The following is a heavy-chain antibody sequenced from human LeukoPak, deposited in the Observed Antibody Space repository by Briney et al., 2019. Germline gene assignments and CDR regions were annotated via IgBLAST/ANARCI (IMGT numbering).Heavy chain of an antibody. CDR1: GFTFSRYW. Sequence: GGSLRLSCAASGFTFSRYWMHWVRQAPGKGLMWVSRISPDGSTTLYADSVKGRFTISRDNAKNTLYLQMNSLGAEGTAVYYCARGERSGSFDYWGQGTLVTVSS. V-gene: IGHV3-74*03. J-gene: IGHJ4*02. CDR3: ARGERSGSFDY. CDR2: ISPDGSTT. D-gene: IGHD1-26*01.